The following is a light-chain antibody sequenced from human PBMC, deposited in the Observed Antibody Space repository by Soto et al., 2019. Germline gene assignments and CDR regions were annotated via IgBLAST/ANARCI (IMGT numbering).Light chain of an antibody. CDR1: QSVSSSY. J-gene: IGKJ1*01. Sequence: EIVLTQSPGTLSLTPGERATLSCRASQSVSSSYLAWYQQKPGQAPRLLIYGASSRATGIPDRFSGSGSGTDFTLTISRLEPEDFAVYYCQQYGSSPETFGQGTMV. V-gene: IGKV3-20*01. CDR3: QQYGSSPET. CDR2: GAS.